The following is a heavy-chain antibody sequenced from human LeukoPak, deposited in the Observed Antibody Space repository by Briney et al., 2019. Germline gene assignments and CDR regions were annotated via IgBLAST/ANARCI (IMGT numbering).Heavy chain of an antibody. CDR1: GFTFSNYG. CDR2: IWYDGSDK. J-gene: IGHJ4*02. Sequence: GRSLRLSCAASGFTFSNYGMHWVRQAPGKGLEWVAVIWYDGSDKYYTDSVKGRFTISRDNSKNTLYLQMNSLRAEDTAVYYCARDPGVGAIDYWGQGTLVTVSS. D-gene: IGHD1-26*01. V-gene: IGHV3-33*01. CDR3: ARDPGVGAIDY.